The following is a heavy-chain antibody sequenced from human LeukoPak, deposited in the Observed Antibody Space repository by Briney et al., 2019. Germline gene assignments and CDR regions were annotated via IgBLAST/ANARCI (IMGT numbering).Heavy chain of an antibody. CDR2: IYYSGST. J-gene: IGHJ3*02. Sequence: SQTLSLTCTVSGGSISSGGYYWSWIRQHPGKGLEWIGYIYYSGSTYYNPSLKSRVTISVDTSKNQFSLKLSSVTAADTAVYYCARASSGSDLAFDIWGQGTMVTVSS. CDR3: ARASSGSDLAFDI. V-gene: IGHV4-31*03. CDR1: GGSISSGGYY. D-gene: IGHD1-26*01.